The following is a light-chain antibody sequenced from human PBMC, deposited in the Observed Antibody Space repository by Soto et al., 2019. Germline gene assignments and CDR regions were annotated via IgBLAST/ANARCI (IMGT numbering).Light chain of an antibody. CDR2: EVS. V-gene: IGLV2-18*02. Sequence: QSALTQPPSMSGSPGQSVTISCTGTSSDVGSYDRVSWYQQPPGTAPKVIIYEVSNRPSGVPDRFSGSKSGNTASLTISGLQAEDEADYYCSSPTNIGPLFGGGTKLTVL. J-gene: IGLJ2*01. CDR3: SSPTNIGPL. CDR1: SSDVGSYDR.